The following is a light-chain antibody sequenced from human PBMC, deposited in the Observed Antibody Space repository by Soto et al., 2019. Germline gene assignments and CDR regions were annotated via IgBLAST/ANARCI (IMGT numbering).Light chain of an antibody. Sequence: DIQMHKSPSSVSASVGDRVPITCRASQGISSWLAWYQKKTGKANKLLIYAASTLQSGVPSRFSGRGSGKECTRTISSLQPEEWATDDCKKLNSYPLTVGGGTKVAIK. V-gene: IGKV1-12*01. CDR2: AAS. CDR3: KKLNSYPLT. CDR1: QGISSW. J-gene: IGKJ4*01.